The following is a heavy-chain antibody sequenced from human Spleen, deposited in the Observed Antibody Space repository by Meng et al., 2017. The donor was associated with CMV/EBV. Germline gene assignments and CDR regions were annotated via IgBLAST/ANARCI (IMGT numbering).Heavy chain of an antibody. CDR2: ISSSGSTI. D-gene: IGHD3-3*01. CDR1: GFTFSSYE. V-gene: IGHV3-48*03. Sequence: GGSLRLSCAASGFTFSSYEMNWVRQAPGKGLEWVSYISSSGSTIYYADSVKGRFTISRDNAKNSLYLQMNSLRAEDTAVYYCAREGIFGVVINYYYYGMDVWGQGTTVTVSS. CDR3: AREGIFGVVINYYYYGMDV. J-gene: IGHJ6*02.